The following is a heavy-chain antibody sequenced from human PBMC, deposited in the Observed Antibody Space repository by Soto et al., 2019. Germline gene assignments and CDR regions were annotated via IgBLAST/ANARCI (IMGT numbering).Heavy chain of an antibody. CDR1: GYTFTGYY. CDR2: INPNSGGT. CDR3: AREENTGYYYGMDV. J-gene: IGHJ6*02. Sequence: ASVKVSCKASGYTFTGYYIHWVRRAPGQGLEWMGWINPNSGGTNYAQKFQGRVTMTRDTSISTAYMELSRLRSDGTAVYYCAREENTGYYYGMDVWGQGTTVTVSS. D-gene: IGHD4-17*01. V-gene: IGHV1-2*02.